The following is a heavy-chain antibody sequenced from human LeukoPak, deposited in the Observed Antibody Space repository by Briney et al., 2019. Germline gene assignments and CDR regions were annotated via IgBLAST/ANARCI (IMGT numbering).Heavy chain of an antibody. CDR1: GGSFSGYY. J-gene: IGHJ4*02. Sequence: PSESLSLSCAVYGGSFSGYYWSWVRQPPGKGLEWIWEINHSGSTNYNPTLKSRVTISVDTSKNQFSLKLSSVTAADTAVYYCARGRGAGSGSYIYWGQGTLVTVSS. V-gene: IGHV4-34*01. CDR2: INHSGST. D-gene: IGHD1-26*01. CDR3: ARGRGAGSGSYIY.